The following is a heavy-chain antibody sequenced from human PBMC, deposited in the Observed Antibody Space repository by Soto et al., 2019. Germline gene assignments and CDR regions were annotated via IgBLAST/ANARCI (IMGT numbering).Heavy chain of an antibody. D-gene: IGHD2-8*01. V-gene: IGHV4-34*01. CDR3: ARGEGVATTVGGLGPFHY. Sequence: QVHLQQWGAGLLKPSETLSLTCAVYGGSFSGYYCSWIRQPPGKGLEWIGEINHSGSTNYNPSLMRRVASAVDRTKSPFSLELSSVTAADTAVYYCARGEGVATTVGGLGPFHYWVQGTLVTVSS. J-gene: IGHJ4*02. CDR1: GGSFSGYY. CDR2: INHSGST.